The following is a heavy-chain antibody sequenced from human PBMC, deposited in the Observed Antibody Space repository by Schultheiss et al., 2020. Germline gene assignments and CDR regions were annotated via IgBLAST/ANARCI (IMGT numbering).Heavy chain of an antibody. CDR3: AKSASGASCPDY. Sequence: SCAASGFTFSSYAMSWVRQAPGMGLEWVSAISGSGGSTYYADFVKGRFTISRDNSKNTLNLQMNSLRAEDTAVYYCAKSASGASCPDYWGQGTLVTVSS. V-gene: IGHV3-23*01. CDR1: GFTFSSYA. J-gene: IGHJ4*02. CDR2: ISGSGGST. D-gene: IGHD2-15*01.